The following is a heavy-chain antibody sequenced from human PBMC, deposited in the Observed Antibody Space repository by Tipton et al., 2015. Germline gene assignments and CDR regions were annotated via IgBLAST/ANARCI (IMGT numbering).Heavy chain of an antibody. CDR1: GFSFSDYD. D-gene: IGHD2-2*01. CDR2: FSRTGAYI. J-gene: IGHJ6*02. V-gene: IGHV3-21*01. Sequence: SLRLSCAASGFSFSDYDMNWVRQAPGKGLEWVSLFSRTGAYIYYADSVKGRFTISRDNAKNSLYLQLNSLRDEDTALYYCARSYYQLLATERVFGMDVWGQGTTVTVSS. CDR3: ARSYYQLLATERVFGMDV.